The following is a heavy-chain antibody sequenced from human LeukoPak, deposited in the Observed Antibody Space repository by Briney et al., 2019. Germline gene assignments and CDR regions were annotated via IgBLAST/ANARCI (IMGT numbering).Heavy chain of an antibody. CDR2: IYYSGST. D-gene: IGHD2-21*02. CDR3: ARFLSPFADCGGDCYRYYFDY. CDR1: GGSVSSGSYY. Sequence: SETLSLTCTVSGGSVSSGSYYWSWIRQPPGKGLEWIGYIYYSGSTYYNPSLKSRVTISVDTSKNQFSLKLSSVTAADTAVYYCARFLSPFADCGGDCYRYYFDYWGQGTLVTVSS. V-gene: IGHV4-31*03. J-gene: IGHJ4*02.